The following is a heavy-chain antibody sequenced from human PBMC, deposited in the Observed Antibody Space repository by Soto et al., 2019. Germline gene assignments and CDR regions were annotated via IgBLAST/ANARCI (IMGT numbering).Heavy chain of an antibody. J-gene: IGHJ2*01. Sequence: RSLELCCTTSGVTRHEHGMSCVLQSPGKVLDWLGFIRSRRYGATTEYASSVKGRFLISRDDSKSIAYLQMKNLETEDTAVYYCSRAPLRCSRGSRYSVASRGRGTLVT. V-gene: IGHV3-49*04. CDR2: IRSRRYGATT. D-gene: IGHD2-15*01. CDR3: SRAPLRCSRGSRYSVAS. CDR1: GVTRHEHG.